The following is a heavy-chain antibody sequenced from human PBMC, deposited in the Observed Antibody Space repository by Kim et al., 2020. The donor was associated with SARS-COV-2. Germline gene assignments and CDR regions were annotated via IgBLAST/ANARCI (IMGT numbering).Heavy chain of an antibody. Sequence: GESLKISCKGSGYSFTNYWITWVRQIPVKCLEWMGKITPSGSYTTYSPSFQGHVTISVDKSISTAYMQWRSLQASDSAIYYCARHLPGSSTGYHFDSWGQGTLVTVSS. CDR2: ITPSGSYT. CDR1: GYSFTNYW. CDR3: ARHLPGSSTGYHFDS. V-gene: IGHV5-10-1*01. D-gene: IGHD3-22*01. J-gene: IGHJ4*02.